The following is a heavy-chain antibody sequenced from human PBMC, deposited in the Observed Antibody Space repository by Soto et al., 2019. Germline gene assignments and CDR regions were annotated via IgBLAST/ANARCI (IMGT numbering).Heavy chain of an antibody. CDR2: IYYSGST. Sequence: PSETLSLTCTVSGGSISSYYWSWIRQPPGKGLEWIGYIYYSGSTNYNPSLKSRVTISVDTSKNQFSLKLSSVSAADTAVYYCARGHPKFGYWGQGTLVTVSS. CDR1: GGSISSYY. J-gene: IGHJ4*02. CDR3: ARGHPKFGY. V-gene: IGHV4-59*08.